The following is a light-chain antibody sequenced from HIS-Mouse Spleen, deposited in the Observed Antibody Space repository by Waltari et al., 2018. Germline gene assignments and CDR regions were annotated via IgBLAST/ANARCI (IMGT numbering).Light chain of an antibody. V-gene: IGLV2-14*01. J-gene: IGLJ1*01. CDR1: SRDVGGYNY. CDR3: SSYTSSSTF. Sequence: QSALTQPASVSGSPGQSITISCTGTSRDVGGYNYVSWYQQHPGKAPQLMIYEVSNRPSGVSNRFSGSKSGNTDSLTISGLQAEDEADYYCSSYTSSSTFFGTGTKVTVL. CDR2: EVS.